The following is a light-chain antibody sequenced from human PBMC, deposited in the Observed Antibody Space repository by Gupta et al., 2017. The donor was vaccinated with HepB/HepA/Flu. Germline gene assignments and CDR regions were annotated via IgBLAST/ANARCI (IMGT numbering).Light chain of an antibody. J-gene: IGKJ2*01. CDR1: QSLLHSNGYNY. Sequence: DIVMAQSPLSLLVTPAEPAPISCWSSQSLLHSNGYNYLDWYLQKPGQSPQLLIYLGSNRASGVPDRFSGSGSGTDFTLKISRVEAEDVGVYYCRQALQAMYIFGQGTKVEIK. CDR3: RQALQAMYI. V-gene: IGKV2-28*01. CDR2: LGS.